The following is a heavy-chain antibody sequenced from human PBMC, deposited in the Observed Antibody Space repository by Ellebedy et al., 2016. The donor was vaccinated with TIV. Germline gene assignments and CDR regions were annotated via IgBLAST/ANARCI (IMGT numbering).Heavy chain of an antibody. V-gene: IGHV4-31*03. Sequence: SETLSLTXTVSGGSISSGGYYWSWVRQHPGKGLEWIGYIYYSGSTYYNPSLKSRVTISIDTSENQFSLKLSSVTAADTAVYYCARDCAAPYVRAFDNWGQGTMVTVSS. CDR2: IYYSGST. CDR3: ARDCAAPYVRAFDN. CDR1: GGSISSGGYY. J-gene: IGHJ3*02. D-gene: IGHD6-6*01.